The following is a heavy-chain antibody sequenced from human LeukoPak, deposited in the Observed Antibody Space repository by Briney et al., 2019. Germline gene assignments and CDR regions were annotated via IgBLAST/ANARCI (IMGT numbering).Heavy chain of an antibody. CDR3: ARDAMDYGMDV. V-gene: IGHV4-30-4*01. CDR2: IYYSGST. D-gene: IGHD5-24*01. CDR1: GGSISSGDYY. Sequence: SQTLSLTCSVSGGSISSGDYYWSWIRQPPGKGLEWIGYIYYSGSTYYNPSLKSRVTISVDTSKNQFSLKLSSVTAADTAVYYCARDAMDYGMDVWGQGTTVTVSS. J-gene: IGHJ6*02.